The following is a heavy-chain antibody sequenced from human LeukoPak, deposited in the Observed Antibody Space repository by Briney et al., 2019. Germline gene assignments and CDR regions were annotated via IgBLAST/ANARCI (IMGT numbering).Heavy chain of an antibody. CDR2: ISYDGSNK. CDR3: AREPLTVVVVAATGDY. CDR1: GFTFSSYA. J-gene: IGHJ4*02. D-gene: IGHD2-15*01. V-gene: IGHV3-30*04. Sequence: PGGSLRLSCAASGFTFSSYAMHWVRQAPGKGLEWGAVISYDGSNKYYADSVKGRFTISRDNSKNALYLQMNSLRAEDTAVYYCAREPLTVVVVAATGDYWGQGTLVTVSP.